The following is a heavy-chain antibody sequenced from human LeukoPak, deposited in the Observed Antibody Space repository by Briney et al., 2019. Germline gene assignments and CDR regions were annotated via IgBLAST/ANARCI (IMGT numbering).Heavy chain of an antibody. Sequence: ASVKVSCKVSGYTLTELSMHWVRQAPGKGLEWMGGFDPEDGETTYAQKFQGRVTMTEDTSTDTAYMELSSLRSEDTAVYYCATDLGYCGGDCYRDYWGQGTLVTVSS. J-gene: IGHJ4*02. V-gene: IGHV1-24*01. D-gene: IGHD2-21*02. CDR2: FDPEDGET. CDR3: ATDLGYCGGDCYRDY. CDR1: GYTLTELS.